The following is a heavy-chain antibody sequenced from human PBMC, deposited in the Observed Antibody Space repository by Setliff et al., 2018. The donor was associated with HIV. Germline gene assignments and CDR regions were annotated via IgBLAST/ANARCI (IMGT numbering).Heavy chain of an antibody. CDR2: MNPNTGVS. J-gene: IGHJ6*03. CDR3: ARGDGTKYYYYSYIDF. CDR1: GHTFTNVD. Sequence: ASVKVSCKASGHTFTNVDIHWLRRATGQGLEWLGWMNPNTGVSDYALKLQARVTMTRDTSISTAYMELRSLRSDDTAVYYCARGDGTKYYYYSYIDFWGKGTTVTVSS. V-gene: IGHV1-8*01. D-gene: IGHD1-7*01.